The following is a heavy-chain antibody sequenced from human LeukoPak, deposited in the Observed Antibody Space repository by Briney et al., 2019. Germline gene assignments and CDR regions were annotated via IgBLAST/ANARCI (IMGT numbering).Heavy chain of an antibody. CDR2: ISGSGGST. Sequence: GGSLRLSCAASGFTFSSYAMSWVRQAPGKGLEWVSAISGSGGSTYYADSVKGRFTISRDNSKNTLYLQMNSLRAEDTAVYYCARDTTYGSGSYFDYWGQGTLVTVSS. D-gene: IGHD3-10*01. CDR3: ARDTTYGSGSYFDY. J-gene: IGHJ4*02. V-gene: IGHV3-23*01. CDR1: GFTFSSYA.